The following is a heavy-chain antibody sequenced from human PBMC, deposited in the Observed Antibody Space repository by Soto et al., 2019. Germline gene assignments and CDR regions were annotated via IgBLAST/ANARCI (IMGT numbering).Heavy chain of an antibody. J-gene: IGHJ4*02. CDR1: GFTFTSSA. CDR2: IVVGSGNT. D-gene: IGHD3-10*01. CDR3: AADLLGGYYGSGNVAY. Sequence: SVKVSCKASGFTFTSSAVQWVRQARGQRLEWIGWIVVGSGNTNYAQKFQERVAITRDMSTSTAYMELSSLRSEDTAVYYCAADLLGGYYGSGNVAYWGQGTLVTVSS. V-gene: IGHV1-58*01.